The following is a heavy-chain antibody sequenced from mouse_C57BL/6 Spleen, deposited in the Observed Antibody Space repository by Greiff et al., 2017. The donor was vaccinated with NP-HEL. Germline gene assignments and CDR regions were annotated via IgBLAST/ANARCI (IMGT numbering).Heavy chain of an antibody. CDR1: GYTFTSYG. CDR3: ARRVYYDYDVGEDWYFDV. V-gene: IGHV1-81*01. Sequence: VQLQQSGAELARPGASVKLSCKASGYTFTSYGISWVKQRTGQGLEWIGEIYPRSGNTYYNEKFKGKATLTADKSSSTAYMELRSLTSEDSAVYFCARRVYYDYDVGEDWYFDVWGTGTTVTVSS. CDR2: IYPRSGNT. D-gene: IGHD2-4*01. J-gene: IGHJ1*03.